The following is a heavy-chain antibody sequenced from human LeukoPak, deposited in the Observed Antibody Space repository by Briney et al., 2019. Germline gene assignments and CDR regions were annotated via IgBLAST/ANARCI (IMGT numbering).Heavy chain of an antibody. D-gene: IGHD5/OR15-5a*01. V-gene: IGHV4-59*01. Sequence: SGTLSLTCTVSGGSITNLYGNWIRQRPGKGLEWIGNIYYSGSTNYNPALESRVTISADTSKNQFSLKLTSVTAADTAVYFCSRDQSTILEGAFGIWGQGTTVTVSS. CDR3: SRDQSTILEGAFGI. J-gene: IGHJ3*02. CDR2: IYYSGST. CDR1: GGSITNLY.